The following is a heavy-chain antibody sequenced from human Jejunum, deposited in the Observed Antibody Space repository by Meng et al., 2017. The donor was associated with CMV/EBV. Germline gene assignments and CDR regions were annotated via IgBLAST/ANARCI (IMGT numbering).Heavy chain of an antibody. CDR3: ARGGGAAH. J-gene: IGHJ4*02. D-gene: IGHD4/OR15-4a*01. CDR1: GDSISPYY. V-gene: IGHV4-59*01. Sequence: QVQLQESGPGLVKPSETLSLTCTVSGDSISPYYWSWIRQPPGKGLEWIGYIYYTGSTNYNPSLKSRVTISVDTSKNQFSLKLRSVTAADTAVYYCARGGGAAHWGQGTLVTVSS. CDR2: IYYTGST.